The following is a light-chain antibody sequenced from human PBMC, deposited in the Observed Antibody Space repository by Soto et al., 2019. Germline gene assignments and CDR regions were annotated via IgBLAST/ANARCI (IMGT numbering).Light chain of an antibody. CDR3: QQYGSSQT. V-gene: IGKV3-20*01. Sequence: EIVLTQSPGTLSLSPGERATLSCRASQSVSSSYSAWYQQKPGQAPRLLIYGASSRATGIPDRFSGGGSGTDFTLTNSRLEPEDFAVYYCQQYGSSQTFGQGTKVDIK. J-gene: IGKJ1*01. CDR2: GAS. CDR1: QSVSSSY.